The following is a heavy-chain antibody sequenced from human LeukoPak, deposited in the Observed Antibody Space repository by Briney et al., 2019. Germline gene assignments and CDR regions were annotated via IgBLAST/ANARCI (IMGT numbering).Heavy chain of an antibody. J-gene: IGHJ4*02. D-gene: IGHD6-19*01. V-gene: IGHV3-74*01. CDR3: AKGVAGTILEPFNY. CDR1: GFTFSSYW. Sequence: GGSLRLSCAASGFTFSSYWMHWVRQAPGKGLVWVSRINSDGSSTSYADSVKGRFTISRDDSKNTLFLQMNSLRAEDTALYYCAKGVAGTILEPFNYWGQGTLVTVSS. CDR2: INSDGSST.